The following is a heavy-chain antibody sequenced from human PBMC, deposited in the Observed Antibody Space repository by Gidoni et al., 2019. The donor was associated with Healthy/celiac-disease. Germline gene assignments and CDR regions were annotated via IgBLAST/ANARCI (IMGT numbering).Heavy chain of an antibody. D-gene: IGHD3-3*01. Sequence: QLQLQESGPGLVKPSETLSLTCTVPGGSISSRSYYWGWIRQPPGKGLEWLGSIQSSGSTYYNPSLKSRVTISVDTSKNQFSLKLSSVTAADTAVYYWARAYYYDFWSGSGHNPFDYWGQGTLVTVSS. CDR2: IQSSGST. J-gene: IGHJ4*02. CDR3: ARAYYYDFWSGSGHNPFDY. CDR1: GGSISSRSYY. V-gene: IGHV4-39*01.